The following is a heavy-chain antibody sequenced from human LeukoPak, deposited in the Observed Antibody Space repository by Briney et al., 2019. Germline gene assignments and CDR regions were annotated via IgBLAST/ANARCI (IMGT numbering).Heavy chain of an antibody. Sequence: GGSLRLSCAASGFTFSSYAMHWVRQAPGKGLEWVAVISYDGSNKYYADSVKGRFTISRDNSKNTLYLQMNSLRAEDTAVYYCARSPFSHWGQGTLVTVSS. J-gene: IGHJ4*02. CDR2: ISYDGSNK. CDR1: GFTFSSYA. V-gene: IGHV3-30-3*01. CDR3: ARSPFSH.